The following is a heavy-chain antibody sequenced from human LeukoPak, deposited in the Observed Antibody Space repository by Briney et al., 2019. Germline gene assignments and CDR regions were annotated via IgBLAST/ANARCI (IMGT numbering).Heavy chain of an antibody. CDR2: INPDGTEK. CDR3: VRDDRGIAVGSRDH. V-gene: IGHV3-7*03. D-gene: IGHD6-19*01. Sequence: SGGSLRLSCAASGFSFSNHWMIWVRQAPGKGLEWVATINPDGTEKRYVDSVKGRFTISRDNGKNSLYLQMSSLRAEDTAVYYCVRDDRGIAVGSRDHGAQGSLVTVSS. J-gene: IGHJ4*02. CDR1: GFSFSNHW.